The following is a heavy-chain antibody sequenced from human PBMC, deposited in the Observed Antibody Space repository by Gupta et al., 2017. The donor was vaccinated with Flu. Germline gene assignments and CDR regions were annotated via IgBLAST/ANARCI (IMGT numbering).Heavy chain of an antibody. D-gene: IGHD3-22*01. CDR3: ARRATYYYDTNGPARAGFFDL. J-gene: IGHJ2*01. V-gene: IGHV1-8*01. Sequence: AWMGWMNPNSDNTGYAQKFQGRVTMTRNTSISTAYMELSSLRSEDTAVYYCARRATYYYDTNGPARAGFFDLWGRGTLVTVSS. CDR2: MNPNSDNT.